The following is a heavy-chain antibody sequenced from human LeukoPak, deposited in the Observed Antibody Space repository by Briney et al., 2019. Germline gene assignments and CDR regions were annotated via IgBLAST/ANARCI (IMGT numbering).Heavy chain of an antibody. CDR1: GFSFPYG. CDR3: ARDLGQYYDTSDNWFDP. V-gene: IGHV3-23*01. D-gene: IGHD3-22*01. CDR2: ITNSGENT. J-gene: IGHJ5*02. Sequence: GGSLRLSCEASGFSFPYGMSWVRQAPGKGLEWVSGITNSGENTYYADSVKGRFTISRDNSKNTLFLEMNSLRVEDTAVYYCARDLGQYYDTSDNWFDPWGQGTLVTVSS.